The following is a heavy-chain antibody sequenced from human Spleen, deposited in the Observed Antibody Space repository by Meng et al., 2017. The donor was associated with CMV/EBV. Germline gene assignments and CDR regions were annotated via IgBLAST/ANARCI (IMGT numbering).Heavy chain of an antibody. V-gene: IGHV3-30*04. J-gene: IGHJ6*02. CDR2: ISHDGGNR. D-gene: IGHD3-3*01. CDR3: VREDPTIFGAGENRNYYYYGMDV. CDR1: GFTFSRYG. Sequence: GESLKISCAASGFTFSRYGMHWVRQAPGKGLEWVAVISHDGGNRYYADSMKGRLTISRDNSKSTLYLQMYSLRAEDTAVYYCVREDPTIFGAGENRNYYYYGMDVWGQGTTVTVSS.